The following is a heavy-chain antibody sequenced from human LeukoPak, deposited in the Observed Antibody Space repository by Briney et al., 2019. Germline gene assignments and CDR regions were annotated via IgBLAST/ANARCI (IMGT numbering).Heavy chain of an antibody. Sequence: ASVKVSCKASGYTFISYGISWVRQAPGQGLEWMGWISAYNGNTNYAQKLRGRVTMTTDTSTSTAYMELRSLRSDDTAVYYCARDLTSGVYGMDVWGQGTTVTVSS. D-gene: IGHD3-10*01. J-gene: IGHJ6*02. CDR3: ARDLTSGVYGMDV. V-gene: IGHV1-18*01. CDR2: ISAYNGNT. CDR1: GYTFISYG.